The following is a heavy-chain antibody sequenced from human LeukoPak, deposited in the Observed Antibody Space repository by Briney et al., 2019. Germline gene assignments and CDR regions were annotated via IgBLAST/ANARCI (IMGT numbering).Heavy chain of an antibody. V-gene: IGHV4-38-2*02. D-gene: IGHD5-24*01. J-gene: IGHJ4*02. CDR1: GYSINSGYY. CDR3: ARARREMVDY. CDR2: IYHSGST. Sequence: SETLSLTCTVSGYSINSGYYLGWIRQPPGKGLEWIGSIYHSGSTYYNPSLKSRVTISVDTSTNHFSLKLSSVTAAYTAVYYCARARREMVDYWGQGTLVTVSS.